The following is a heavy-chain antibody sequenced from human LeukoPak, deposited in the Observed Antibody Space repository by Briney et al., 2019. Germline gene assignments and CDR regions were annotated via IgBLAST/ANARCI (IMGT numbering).Heavy chain of an antibody. V-gene: IGHV1-2*06. CDR2: INPNSGGT. CDR3: AREEQYYDILTGYYSYYYYYMDV. Sequence: ASVKVSCKASGYTFTGYYMHWVRQAPGQGLEWMERINPNSGGTNYAQKFQGRVTMTRDTSISTAYMELSRLRSDDTAVYYCAREEQYYDILTGYYSYYYYYMDVWGKGTTVTVSS. D-gene: IGHD3-9*01. CDR1: GYTFTGYY. J-gene: IGHJ6*03.